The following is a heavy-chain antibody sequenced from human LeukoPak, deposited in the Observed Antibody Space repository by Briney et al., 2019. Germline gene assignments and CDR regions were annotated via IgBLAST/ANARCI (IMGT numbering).Heavy chain of an antibody. CDR1: GGSFSGYY. V-gene: IGHV4-34*01. D-gene: IGHD6-19*01. CDR2: INHSGST. J-gene: IGHJ4*02. CDR3: ARWAFWIAVAGIDY. Sequence: SETLSLTCAVYGGSFSGYYWSWIRQPPGKGLEWIGEINHSGSTNYNPSLKSRVTISVDTSKNQFSLKLSSVTAADTAVYYCARWAFWIAVAGIDYWGQGTLVTVSS.